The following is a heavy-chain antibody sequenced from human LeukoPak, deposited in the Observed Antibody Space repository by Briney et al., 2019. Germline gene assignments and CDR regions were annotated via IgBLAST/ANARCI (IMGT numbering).Heavy chain of an antibody. Sequence: TGGSLRLSCAASGFTFSDYAMSWVRQAPGKGLEWVSAISGSTGSTYFADSVRGRFTISRDNSKNTLYLQMNSLRAADTAVYYCARKGQLSAFDIWGQGTMVTVSS. CDR3: ARKGQLSAFDI. V-gene: IGHV3-23*01. CDR1: GFTFSDYA. CDR2: ISGSTGST. J-gene: IGHJ3*02. D-gene: IGHD5-18*01.